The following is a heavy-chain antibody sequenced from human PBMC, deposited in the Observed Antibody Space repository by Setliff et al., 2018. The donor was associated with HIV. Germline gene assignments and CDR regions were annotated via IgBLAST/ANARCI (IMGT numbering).Heavy chain of an antibody. D-gene: IGHD4-4*01. CDR3: ARGRMATVLIRNWIDP. Sequence: SETLSLTCSVSGGSINRGNYYWTWIRQSAGKGLEWIGHIHITGNTDYNPSLKSRVTISLDPARNQFSLELTSVTATDTAVYYCARGRMATVLIRNWIDPWGQGSLVTISS. CDR1: GGSINRGNYY. J-gene: IGHJ5*02. V-gene: IGHV4-61*09. CDR2: IHITGNT.